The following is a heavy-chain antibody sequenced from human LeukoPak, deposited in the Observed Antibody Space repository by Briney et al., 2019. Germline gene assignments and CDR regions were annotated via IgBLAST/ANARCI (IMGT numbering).Heavy chain of an antibody. J-gene: IGHJ4*02. V-gene: IGHV4-39*07. CDR2: IYYSGTT. CDR1: GGSISSSSKY. Sequence: SETLSLSCTVSGGSISSSSKYWGWIRQPPGKGLEWIGSIYYSGTTYYNPSLKSRVTISVDTSKNQFSLKLSSVTAADTAVYYCATTTIRLGYWGQGTLVTVSS. D-gene: IGHD1-26*01. CDR3: ATTTIRLGY.